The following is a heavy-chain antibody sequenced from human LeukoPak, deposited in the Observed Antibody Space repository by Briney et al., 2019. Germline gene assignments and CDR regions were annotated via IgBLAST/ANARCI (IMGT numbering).Heavy chain of an antibody. CDR3: ARESGSGSYKFDY. CDR1: GFTFSSYA. Sequence: GGSLRLSCAAYGFTFSSYAMHWVRQAPGKGLEWVGVISYDGSNKYYADSVKGRFTISRDNSKNTLYLQMNSLRAEDTAVYYCARESGSGSYKFDYWGQGTLVTVSS. D-gene: IGHD1-26*01. CDR2: ISYDGSNK. V-gene: IGHV3-30-3*01. J-gene: IGHJ4*02.